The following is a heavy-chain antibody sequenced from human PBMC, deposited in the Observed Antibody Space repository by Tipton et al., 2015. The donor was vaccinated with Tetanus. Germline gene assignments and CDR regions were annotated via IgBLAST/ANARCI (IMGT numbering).Heavy chain of an antibody. CDR2: IWFDGSRA. CDR1: GFDFMGYG. J-gene: IGHJ4*02. D-gene: IGHD5-12*01. CDR3: ARDTYYQSHHYDYFDF. Sequence: SLRLSCRASGFDFMGYGMHWVRRAPGTGLEWGAAIWFDGSRAEYADSVQGRFTISRDNSRSMVYLQMDSLRDEDTGVFYCARDTYYQSHHYDYFDFWGQGVRATVSS. V-gene: IGHV3-33*01.